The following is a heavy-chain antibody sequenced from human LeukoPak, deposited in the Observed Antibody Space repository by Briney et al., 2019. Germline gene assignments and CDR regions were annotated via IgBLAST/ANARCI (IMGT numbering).Heavy chain of an antibody. D-gene: IGHD1-26*01. V-gene: IGHV3-23*01. CDR1: GFTFSSSA. J-gene: IGHJ4*02. Sequence: PGGSLRLSCAGSGFTFSSSAMSWVRLAPGKGPEWVSAISGSGDSTYYTDSLKGRFTISRDNSKNTVYLQMNSLRAEDTAVYYCAKDPGGSYGSGDYFDYWGQGTLVTVSS. CDR3: AKDPGGSYGSGDYFDY. CDR2: ISGSGDST.